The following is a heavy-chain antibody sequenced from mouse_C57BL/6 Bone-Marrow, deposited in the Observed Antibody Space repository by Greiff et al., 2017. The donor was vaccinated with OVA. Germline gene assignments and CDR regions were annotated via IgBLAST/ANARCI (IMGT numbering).Heavy chain of an antibody. CDR1: GFTFSDAW. J-gene: IGHJ3*01. Sequence: EVQLVESGGGLVQPGGSMKLSCAASGFTFSDAWMDWVRQSPEKGLEWVAEIRNKANNHATYYAESVQGRLTISRADSKSSVYLQMNSLRAEDAVIYYCTRRGVTRGFAYWGQGTLVTVSA. D-gene: IGHD2-2*01. V-gene: IGHV6-6*01. CDR3: TRRGVTRGFAY. CDR2: IRNKANNHAT.